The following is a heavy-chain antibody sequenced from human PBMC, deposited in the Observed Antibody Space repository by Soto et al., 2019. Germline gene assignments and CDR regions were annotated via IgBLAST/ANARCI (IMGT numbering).Heavy chain of an antibody. Sequence: QVQLVESGGGVVQPGRSLRLSCAASGFTFSSYARHWVRQAPGKGLEWVAVISYDGSNKYYADSVKGRFTISRDNSKNTLYLQMNSLRAEDTAVYYCARDVEKGLQPDESGMDVWGQGTTVTVSS. CDR2: ISYDGSNK. V-gene: IGHV3-30-3*01. CDR3: ARDVEKGLQPDESGMDV. D-gene: IGHD1-1*01. CDR1: GFTFSSYA. J-gene: IGHJ6*02.